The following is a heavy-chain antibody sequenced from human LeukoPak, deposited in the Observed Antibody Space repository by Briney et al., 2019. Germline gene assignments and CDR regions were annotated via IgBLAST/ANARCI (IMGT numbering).Heavy chain of an antibody. D-gene: IGHD6-13*01. CDR2: TYYRSKWYS. CDR3: ARYTSTWYLDY. J-gene: IGHJ4*02. Sequence: RSQTLSLTCAISGDSLSSNSAAWNWLRQSPSRGLEWLGRTYYRSKWYSDYAVSVNGRITINPDTSKNQFYLQLNSVTPEDTAMYYCARYTSTWYLDYWGQGTLVTVSS. CDR1: GDSLSSNSAA. V-gene: IGHV6-1*01.